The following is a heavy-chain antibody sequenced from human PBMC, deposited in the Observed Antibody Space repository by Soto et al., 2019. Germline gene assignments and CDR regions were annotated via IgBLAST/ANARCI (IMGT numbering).Heavy chain of an antibody. CDR1: GGSFSGYY. CDR2: INHSGST. Sequence: SETLSLTCAVYGGSFSGYYWSWFRQPPGKGLEWIGEINHSGSTNYNPSLKSRVTISVDTSKNQFSLKLSSVTAADTAVYYCARGSSTYYYGSGNRQRNWFDPWGQGTLVTVS. V-gene: IGHV4-34*01. J-gene: IGHJ5*02. D-gene: IGHD3-10*01. CDR3: ARGSSTYYYGSGNRQRNWFDP.